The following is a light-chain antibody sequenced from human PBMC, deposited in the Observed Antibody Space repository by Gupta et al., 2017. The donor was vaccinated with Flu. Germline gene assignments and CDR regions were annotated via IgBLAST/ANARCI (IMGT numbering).Light chain of an antibody. CDR1: ESISSS. Sequence: SPSTVSASVGDRVTSTGRDSESISSSLDWEQHKPGQAPNLLSYKASTAKSRVPLRFSGTGSGIEFTLTSIGPQNDDSDNYYRQHDNSYWAFGQGTKVEIK. CDR2: KAS. J-gene: IGKJ1*01. V-gene: IGKV1-5*03. CDR3: QHDNSYWA.